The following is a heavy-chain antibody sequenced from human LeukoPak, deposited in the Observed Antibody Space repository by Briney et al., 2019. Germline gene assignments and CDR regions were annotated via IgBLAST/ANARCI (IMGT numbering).Heavy chain of an antibody. J-gene: IGHJ4*02. CDR1: GFTFSSYA. D-gene: IGHD3-3*01. V-gene: IGHV3-23*01. Sequence: GGSLRLSCAASGFTFSSYAMSWVRQAPGKGLEWVSAISGSGGSTYYADSVKGRFTISRDNSKNTLYLQMNSLRAEDTAVYYCAKEPYYDFWSGYYRADYWGQGTLVTVSS. CDR2: ISGSGGST. CDR3: AKEPYYDFWSGYYRADY.